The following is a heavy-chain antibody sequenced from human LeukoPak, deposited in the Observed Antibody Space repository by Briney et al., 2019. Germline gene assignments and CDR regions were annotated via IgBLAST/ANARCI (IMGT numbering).Heavy chain of an antibody. CDR2: ISYDGSNK. CDR3: ARGPPFYSGYDLGTLGNWFDP. CDR1: GFTFSSYA. J-gene: IGHJ5*02. D-gene: IGHD5-12*01. Sequence: PWGSLRLSCAASGFTFSSYAMHWVRQAPGKGLEWVAVISYDGSNKYYADSVKGRFTISRDNSKNTLYLQMNSLRAEDTAVYYCARGPPFYSGYDLGTLGNWFDPWGQGTLVTVSS. V-gene: IGHV3-30-3*01.